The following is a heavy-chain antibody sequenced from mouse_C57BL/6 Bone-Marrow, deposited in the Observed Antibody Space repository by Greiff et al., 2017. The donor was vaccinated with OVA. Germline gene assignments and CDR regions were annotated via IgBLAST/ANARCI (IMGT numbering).Heavy chain of an antibody. J-gene: IGHJ2*01. CDR1: GYTFTSYW. CDR3: ARGVYFDY. Sequence: QQSCKASGYTFTSYWMQWVKQRPGQGLEWIGEIDPSDSYTNYNQKFKGKATLTVDTSSSTAYMQLSSLTSEDSAVYYCARGVYFDYWGQGTTLTVSS. CDR2: IDPSDSYT. V-gene: IGHV1-50*01.